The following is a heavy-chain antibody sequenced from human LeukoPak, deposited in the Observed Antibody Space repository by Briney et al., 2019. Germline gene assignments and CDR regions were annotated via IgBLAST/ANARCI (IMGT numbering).Heavy chain of an antibody. CDR3: ARDTSYGDYGVLYFDL. Sequence: PSETLSLTCTVSGGSISSSSYYWGWIRQPPGKGLEWIGSIYYSGSTYYNPSLKSRVTISVDTSKNQFSLKLSSVTAADTAVYYCARDTSYGDYGVLYFDLWGRGPLVTVSS. CDR2: IYYSGST. D-gene: IGHD4-17*01. V-gene: IGHV4-39*02. J-gene: IGHJ2*01. CDR1: GGSISSSSYY.